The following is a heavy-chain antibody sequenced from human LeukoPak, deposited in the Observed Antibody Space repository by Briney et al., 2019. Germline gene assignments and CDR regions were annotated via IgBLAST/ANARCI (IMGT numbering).Heavy chain of an antibody. CDR1: GFTFSSYS. CDR2: ISSSRSYI. Sequence: PGGSLRLSCAASGFTFSSYSMNWVRQAPGKGLEWVSSISSSRSYIYYADSVKGRFTISRDNAKNSLYLQMDSLRAEDTAVYYCARVLDNSSSRYQSLKYWGQGTLVTVSS. CDR3: ARVLDNSSSRYQSLKY. D-gene: IGHD6-25*01. J-gene: IGHJ4*02. V-gene: IGHV3-21*01.